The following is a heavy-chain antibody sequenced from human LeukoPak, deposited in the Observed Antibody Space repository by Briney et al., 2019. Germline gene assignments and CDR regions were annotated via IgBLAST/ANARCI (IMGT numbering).Heavy chain of an antibody. J-gene: IGHJ4*02. CDR1: GYTFSSYA. CDR3: ARDRGPTVTASGY. CDR2: ISYDGSNK. D-gene: IGHD4-17*01. V-gene: IGHV3-30-3*01. Sequence: PGRSLRLSCAASGYTFSSYAMHWVRQAPGKGLEWVAVISYDGSNKYYADSVKGRFTISRDNSKNTLYLQMNSLRAEDTAVYYCARDRGPTVTASGYWGQGTLVTASS.